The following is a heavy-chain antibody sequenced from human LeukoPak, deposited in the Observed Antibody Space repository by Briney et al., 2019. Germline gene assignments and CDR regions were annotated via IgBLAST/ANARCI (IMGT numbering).Heavy chain of an antibody. CDR2: IYYSGST. CDR1: GGSISSYY. CDR3: ARGLYSNYGGIDY. J-gene: IGHJ4*02. D-gene: IGHD4-11*01. Sequence: SETLSLTCTVSGGSISSYYWSWIRQPPGKGLEWIGYIYYSGSTNYNPSLKSRVTISVDTSKNQFSLKLSSVTAADTAVYYCARGLYSNYGGIDYWGQGTLVTVSS. V-gene: IGHV4-59*01.